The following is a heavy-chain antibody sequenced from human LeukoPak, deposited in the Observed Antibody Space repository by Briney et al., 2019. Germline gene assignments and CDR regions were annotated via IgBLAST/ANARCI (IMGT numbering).Heavy chain of an antibody. CDR2: INSDGSST. CDR3: ARERFQENYYYYGMDV. V-gene: IGHV3-74*01. CDR1: GFTFSSYW. J-gene: IGHJ6*02. Sequence: PGGSLRLSCAASGFTFSSYWMHWVRQAPGKALVWVSRINSDGSSTSYADSVKGRFTISRDNAKNTLYLQMNSLRAEDTAVYYCARERFQENYYYYGMDVWGQGTTVTVSS.